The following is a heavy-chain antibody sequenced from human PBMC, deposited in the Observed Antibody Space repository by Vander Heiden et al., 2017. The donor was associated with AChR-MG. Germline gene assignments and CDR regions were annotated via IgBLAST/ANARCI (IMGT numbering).Heavy chain of an antibody. J-gene: IGHJ4*02. D-gene: IGHD2-15*01. Sequence: QVQLIQSGPEVRKPGASVKVSCRASGYTFINYYLHWVRQAPGQGPGWVGRINPNTGGTDYAAKFQGRVTMTRDTSTTTVDMELTSLKFDDTAVDYCARDFLVRRYCNRESCHRWGQGTLVTGSS. CDR3: ARDFLVRRYCNRESCHR. CDR2: INPNTGGT. V-gene: IGHV1-2*06. CDR1: GYTFINYY.